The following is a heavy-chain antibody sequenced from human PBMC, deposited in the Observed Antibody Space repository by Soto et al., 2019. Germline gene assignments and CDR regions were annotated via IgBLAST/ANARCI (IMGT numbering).Heavy chain of an antibody. CDR2: ISYDGSNK. V-gene: IGHV3-30*18. CDR1: GFTFSSYG. Sequence: QVQLVESGGGVVQPGRSLRLSCAASGFTFSSYGMHWVRQAPGKGLEWVAVISYDGSNKYYADSVKGRFTISRDNSKNTLYLQMNSLRAEDTAVYYCAKETRQLNFDYWGQGSLVTVSS. D-gene: IGHD6-6*01. J-gene: IGHJ4*02. CDR3: AKETRQLNFDY.